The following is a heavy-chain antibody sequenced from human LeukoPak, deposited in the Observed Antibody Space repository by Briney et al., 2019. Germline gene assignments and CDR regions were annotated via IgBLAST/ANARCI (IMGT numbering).Heavy chain of an antibody. J-gene: IGHJ2*01. D-gene: IGHD1-14*01. CDR3: ARHFNRQYFGL. Sequence: SETLSLTCAVSGYSISSGHYWGWIRQPPGKGLEWIGSIFHSGITYYNPSLQSRVTVSVDTSNNHFSLRLTSVTAADTAVYFCARHFNRQYFGLWGRGTLVTVSS. V-gene: IGHV4-38-2*01. CDR1: GYSISSGHY. CDR2: IFHSGIT.